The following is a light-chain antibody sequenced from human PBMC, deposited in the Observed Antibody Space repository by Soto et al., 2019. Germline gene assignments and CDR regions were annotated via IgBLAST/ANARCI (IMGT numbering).Light chain of an antibody. V-gene: IGLV2-14*01. J-gene: IGLJ2*01. Sequence: QSALTQPASVSGSPGQSITIPCTGTSSDVGAYNYVSWYQQHPGKAPKLMIFEVSDRPSGVSNRFSGSKSGNTASLTISGLQAEDEADYSCSSYTSSNTLVFGGGTKLTV. CDR3: SSYTSSNTLV. CDR2: EVS. CDR1: SSDVGAYNY.